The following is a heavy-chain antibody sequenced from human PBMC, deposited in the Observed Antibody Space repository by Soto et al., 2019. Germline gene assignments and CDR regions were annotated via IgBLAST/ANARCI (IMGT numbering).Heavy chain of an antibody. CDR2: IFPDDSET. J-gene: IGHJ4*02. D-gene: IGHD3-22*01. CDR1: GYSFSSYW. Sequence: GESLKISCKASGYSFSSYWIGWVRQIPGKGLEWMGIIFPDDSETRYSPSFQGKVSISVDKSITTAYLQWSSLKASDTAMYYCARRLYDTSGYRYFDFWGQGTLVTVPS. V-gene: IGHV5-51*01. CDR3: ARRLYDTSGYRYFDF.